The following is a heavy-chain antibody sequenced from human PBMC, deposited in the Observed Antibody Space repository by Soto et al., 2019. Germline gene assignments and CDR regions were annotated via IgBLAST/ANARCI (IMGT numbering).Heavy chain of an antibody. Sequence: QVQLVQSGAEVKKPGASVKVSCKASGYTFTSYGISWVRQAPGQGLERMGWISAYNGNTNYAQKLQGRVTMTTDTSTSTAYMELRSLRSDDTAVYYCARVAPAAAYYYYYYMDVWGKGTTVTVSS. J-gene: IGHJ6*03. CDR3: ARVAPAAAYYYYYYMDV. V-gene: IGHV1-18*01. CDR1: GYTFTSYG. CDR2: ISAYNGNT. D-gene: IGHD2-2*01.